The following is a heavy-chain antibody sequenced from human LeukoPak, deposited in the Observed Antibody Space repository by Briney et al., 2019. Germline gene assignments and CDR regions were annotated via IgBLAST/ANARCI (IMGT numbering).Heavy chain of an antibody. Sequence: PSETLSLTCTVSGGSISSSSYYWGWIRQPPGKGLEWIGSIYYSGSTYYNPSLKSRVTISVDTSKNQFSLKLSSVTAADTAVYYCARTLGYCSGGNCYRRFDPWGQGTLVTVSS. J-gene: IGHJ5*02. CDR3: ARTLGYCSGGNCYRRFDP. D-gene: IGHD2-15*01. CDR2: IYYSGST. CDR1: GGSISSSSYY. V-gene: IGHV4-39*01.